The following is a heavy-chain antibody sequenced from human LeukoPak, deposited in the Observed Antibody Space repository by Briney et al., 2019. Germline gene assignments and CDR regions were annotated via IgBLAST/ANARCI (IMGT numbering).Heavy chain of an antibody. Sequence: GASVKVSCKASGYTFTSYAMHWVRQAPGQRLEWMGWINAGNGNTKYSQKFQGRVTITRDTSASTAYMELSSLRSEDTAVYYCARDAAALLWFGELFPNWFDPWGQGTLVTVSS. D-gene: IGHD3-10*01. CDR2: INAGNGNT. CDR1: GYTFTSYA. J-gene: IGHJ5*02. V-gene: IGHV1-3*01. CDR3: ARDAAALLWFGELFPNWFDP.